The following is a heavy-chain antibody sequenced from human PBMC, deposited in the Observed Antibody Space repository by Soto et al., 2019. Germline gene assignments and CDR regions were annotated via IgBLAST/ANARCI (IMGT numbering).Heavy chain of an antibody. CDR2: LVVGSGNT. J-gene: IGHJ4*02. D-gene: IGHD3-3*01. Sequence: SVKGSCKTSGFGFSSAAVQWVRQARGQRLEWVGWLVVGSGNTHYAQHFQERVTLTRDMSTGTAYMELSGLRSEDTAVYYCAAVPVLRFLKWLPAYFDYWGQGTLVTVSS. V-gene: IGHV1-58*01. CDR1: GFGFSSAA. CDR3: AAVPVLRFLKWLPAYFDY.